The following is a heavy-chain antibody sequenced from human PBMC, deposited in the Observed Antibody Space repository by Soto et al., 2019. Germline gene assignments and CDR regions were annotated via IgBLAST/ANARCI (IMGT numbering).Heavy chain of an antibody. D-gene: IGHD6-13*01. V-gene: IGHV3-33*01. J-gene: IGHJ1*01. CDR2: IWYDGSNK. Sequence: GGSLRLSCAASGFTFSSYGMHWVRQAPGKGLEWVAVIWYDGSNKYYADSVKGRFTISRDNSKNTLYLQMNSLRAEDTAVYYCAGDGSSLGGSSWPEYFQHWGQGTLVTASS. CDR1: GFTFSSYG. CDR3: AGDGSSLGGSSWPEYFQH.